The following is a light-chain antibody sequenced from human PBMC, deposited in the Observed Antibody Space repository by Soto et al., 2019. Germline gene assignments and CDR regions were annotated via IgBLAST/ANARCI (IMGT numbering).Light chain of an antibody. V-gene: IGLV1-36*01. CDR2: LDD. CDR1: SSNIGNNA. CDR3: AAWDVGLNGPV. J-gene: IGLJ3*02. Sequence: QSVLTQPPSVSEAPRQRVTISCSGSSSNIGNNAVNWYQQLPGKAPKLLIYLDDLVPSGVSDRFSGSRSGTSASLAISGLQSEAEDIYYCAAWDVGLNGPVFGGGTKVTVL.